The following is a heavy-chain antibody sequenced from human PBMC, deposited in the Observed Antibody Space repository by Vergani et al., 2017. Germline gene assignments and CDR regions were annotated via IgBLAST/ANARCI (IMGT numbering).Heavy chain of an antibody. CDR3: ARDAQTALELRDYYYYYMDV. J-gene: IGHJ6*03. D-gene: IGHD1-7*01. Sequence: QVQLVESGGGVVQPGRSLRLSCAASGFTFSSYCMHWVRQAPGKGLEWVAVIWYDGSNKYYADSVKGRFTISRDNSKNTLYLQMNSLRAEDTAVYYCARDAQTALELRDYYYYYMDVWGKGTTVTVSS. CDR2: IWYDGSNK. CDR1: GFTFSSYC. V-gene: IGHV3-33*01.